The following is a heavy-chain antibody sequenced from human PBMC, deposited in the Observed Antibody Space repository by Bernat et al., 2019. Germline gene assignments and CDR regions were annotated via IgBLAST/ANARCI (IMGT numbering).Heavy chain of an antibody. CDR2: ISSSGDRT. Sequence: EVQLVESGGGLVQPGGSLRVSCAASGFTFSSYAMHWVRQAPGKGLEYVSAISSSGDRTYHANSVKGRFTISRDNSKNTLNLQMGSLRGEDMAVYYCARSYDSSGYYYYNAMDVWGQGTTVTVSS. CDR1: GFTFSSYA. D-gene: IGHD3-22*01. V-gene: IGHV3-64*01. J-gene: IGHJ6*02. CDR3: ARSYDSSGYYYYNAMDV.